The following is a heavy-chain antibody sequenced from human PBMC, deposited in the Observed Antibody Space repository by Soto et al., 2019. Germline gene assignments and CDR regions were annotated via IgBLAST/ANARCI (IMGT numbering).Heavy chain of an antibody. CDR2: IWYDGSNK. Sequence: QVQVVESGGGVVQPGRSLRLSCTASGFTFRSHAMHWVRQAPGKGLEWVAQIWYDGSNKYYADSVKGRFTISRDNSKNTLYVQMDSLRVEDTPVYYCARDGQSLAPYALDVWGQGTSVTVS. V-gene: IGHV3-33*01. D-gene: IGHD6-19*01. CDR3: ARDGQSLAPYALDV. J-gene: IGHJ6*02. CDR1: GFTFRSHA.